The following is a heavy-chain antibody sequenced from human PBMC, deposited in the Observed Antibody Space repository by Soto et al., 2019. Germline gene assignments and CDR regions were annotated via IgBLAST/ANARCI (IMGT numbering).Heavy chain of an antibody. CDR1: GGTFSTSA. J-gene: IGHJ6*02. CDR3: ARDKDRQQLGGNYYYILDV. CDR2: IMPVFATP. V-gene: IGHV1-69*12. Sequence: QVQLMQSGAEVKKPGSSVKVSCKASGGTFSTSAISWVRQAPGEGLEWVGGIMPVFATPDYAQKFQGRVTMPEDESTTTAYLELTSLTTDDTAVYYCARDKDRQQLGGNYYYILDVWGQGTAITVSS. D-gene: IGHD3-3*02.